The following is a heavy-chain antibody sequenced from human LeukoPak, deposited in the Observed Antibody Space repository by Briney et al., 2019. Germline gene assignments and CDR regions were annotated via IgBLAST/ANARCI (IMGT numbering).Heavy chain of an antibody. V-gene: IGHV4-39*01. Sequence: SETLSLTCTVSGGSVSSSSSFWAWIRQPPGKGLEWIGNVYYSGSTHYNPSHKSRVTIPLDMSKNQFSLRLTSVTAADTAMYYCARHGLYQDYGYWGQGTLVTVSS. CDR3: ARHGLYQDYGY. CDR2: VYYSGST. CDR1: GGSVSSSSSF. J-gene: IGHJ4*02. D-gene: IGHD3-16*01.